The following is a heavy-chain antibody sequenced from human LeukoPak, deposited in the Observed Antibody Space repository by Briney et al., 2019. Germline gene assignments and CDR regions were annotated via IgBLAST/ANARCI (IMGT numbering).Heavy chain of an antibody. CDR2: IKSKTDGGTT. V-gene: IGHV3-15*01. CDR1: GFTFSNAW. CDR3: TRRLQVLWFDP. D-gene: IGHD4-11*01. Sequence: GGSLRLSCAASGFTFSNAWMSWVRQAPGKGLEWVGRIKSKTDGGTTDYAAPVKGRFTISRDDSKNTLYLQMNSLKTEDTAVYYCTRRLQVLWFDPWGQGTLVTVSS. J-gene: IGHJ5*02.